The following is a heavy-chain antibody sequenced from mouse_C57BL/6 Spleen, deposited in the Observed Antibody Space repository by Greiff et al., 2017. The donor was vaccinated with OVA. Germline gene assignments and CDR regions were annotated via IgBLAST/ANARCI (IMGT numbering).Heavy chain of an antibody. CDR1: GFTFSSYA. CDR2: ISDGGSYT. J-gene: IGHJ4*01. CDR3: ARDRDYSNYPYAMDY. D-gene: IGHD2-5*01. V-gene: IGHV5-4*01. Sequence: EVQLVESGGGLVKPGGSLKLSCAASGFTFSSYAMSWVRQTPEKRLEWVATISDGGSYTFYPDNVKGRFTISRDNAKNNLYLQMSHLKSEDTAMYYCARDRDYSNYPYAMDYCGQGTSVTVSS.